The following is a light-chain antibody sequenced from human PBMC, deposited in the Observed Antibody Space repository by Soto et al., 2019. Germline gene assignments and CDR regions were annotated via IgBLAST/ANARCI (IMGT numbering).Light chain of an antibody. Sequence: QSALTQPASVSGSPGQSITISCTGTSSDVGSYNLVSWYQQYPGKAPTLMIYEVTTRPSGVSNRFSGSKSGNTASLTISGLQAEDEAGYYCCSYAGGATPVVFGGGTKLTVL. CDR2: EVT. V-gene: IGLV2-23*02. J-gene: IGLJ2*01. CDR1: SSDVGSYNL. CDR3: CSYAGGATPVV.